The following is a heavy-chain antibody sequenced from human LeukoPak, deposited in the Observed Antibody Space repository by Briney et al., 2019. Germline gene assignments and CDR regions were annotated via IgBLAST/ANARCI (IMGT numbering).Heavy chain of an antibody. CDR2: INHSGST. Sequence: PSETLSLTCAVYGGSFSGYYWSWIRQPQGKGLEWIGEINHSGSTNYNPSLKSRVTISVDTSKNQFSLKLSSVTAADTAVYYCASGTKAVDYWGQGTLVTVSS. CDR3: ASGTKAVDY. V-gene: IGHV4-34*01. D-gene: IGHD1-7*01. J-gene: IGHJ4*02. CDR1: GGSFSGYY.